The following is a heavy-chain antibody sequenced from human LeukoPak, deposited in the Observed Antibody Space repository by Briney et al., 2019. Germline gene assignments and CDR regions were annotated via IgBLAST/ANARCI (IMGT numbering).Heavy chain of an antibody. CDR3: ARVTKKRRLGELSPTFDY. CDR2: INHSGST. CDR1: GGSFSGYY. V-gene: IGHV4-34*01. J-gene: IGHJ4*02. Sequence: PSETLSLTCAVYGGSFSGYYWSWTRQPPGKGLEWIGEINHSGSTNYNPSLKGRVTISVDTSKNQFSLKLSSVTAADTAVYYCARVTKKRRLGELSPTFDYWGQGTLVTVSS. D-gene: IGHD3-16*02.